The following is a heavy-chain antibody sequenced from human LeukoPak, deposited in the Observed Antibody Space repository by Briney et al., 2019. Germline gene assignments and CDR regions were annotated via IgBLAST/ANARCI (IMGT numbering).Heavy chain of an antibody. V-gene: IGHV3-7*01. CDR2: IKQDGSEK. D-gene: IGHD5/OR15-5a*01. CDR3: ARDRPGLYRDY. J-gene: IGHJ4*02. CDR1: GFTFSSNW. Sequence: GWSLRLSCAASGFTFSSNWMSWVRLAPGRGLEWVANIKQDGSEKYYVDSVKGRFTISRDNAKNSLYLQMNSLRAEDTAVYYCARDRPGLYRDYWGQGTLVTVSS.